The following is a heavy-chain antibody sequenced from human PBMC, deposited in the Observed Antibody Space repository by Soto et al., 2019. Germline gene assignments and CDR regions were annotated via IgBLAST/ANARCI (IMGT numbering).Heavy chain of an antibody. V-gene: IGHV5-51*01. CDR2: IYPGDSDT. J-gene: IGHJ3*02. D-gene: IGHD3-9*01. CDR3: ASIVRYFDWLPDDDAFDI. CDR1: GYSLTSYW. Sequence: PGESLKISCKGSGYSLTSYWIGWVRQMPGKGLEWMGIIYPGDSDTRYSPSFQGQVTISADKSISTAYLQWSSLKASDTAMYYCASIVRYFDWLPDDDAFDIWGQGTMVTVSS.